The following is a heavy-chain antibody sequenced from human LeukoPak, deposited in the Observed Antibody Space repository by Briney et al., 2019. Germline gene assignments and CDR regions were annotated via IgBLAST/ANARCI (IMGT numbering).Heavy chain of an antibody. CDR1: GFTFGDYA. J-gene: IGHJ6*03. V-gene: IGHV3-49*04. Sequence: GGSLRLSCTASGFTFGDYAMSWVRQAPGKGLEWVGFIRSKAYGGTTEYAASVKGRFTISRDDSKSIAYLQMNSLKTEDTAVYYCTRGGGRYNYYYYYMDVWGKGTTVTISS. D-gene: IGHD1-26*01. CDR2: IRSKAYGGTT. CDR3: TRGGGRYNYYYYYMDV.